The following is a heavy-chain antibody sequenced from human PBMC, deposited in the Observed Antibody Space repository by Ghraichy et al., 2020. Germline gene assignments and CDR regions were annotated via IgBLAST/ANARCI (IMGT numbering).Heavy chain of an antibody. CDR3: AVGYCTNGVCLPSDGH. D-gene: IGHD2-8*01. CDR2: INPSGGST. CDR1: GYTFTSYY. V-gene: IGHV1-46*01. Sequence: ASVKVSCKASGYTFTSYYMHWVRQAPGQGLEWMGIINPSGGSTTYAQKFQGRVTMTRDTSTSTVYMELSSLRSEDTAVYYCAVGYCTNGVCLPSDGHWGQGTLVTVSS. J-gene: IGHJ4*02.